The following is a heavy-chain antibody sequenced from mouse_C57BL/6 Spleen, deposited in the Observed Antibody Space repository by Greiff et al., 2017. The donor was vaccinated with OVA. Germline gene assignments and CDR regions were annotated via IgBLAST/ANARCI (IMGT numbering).Heavy chain of an antibody. CDR2: IYPRSGNT. CDR3: ARMGHISGAWFAY. CDR1: GYTFTSYG. D-gene: IGHD3-1*01. Sequence: VQLQQSGAELARPGASVKLSCKASGYTFTSYGISWVKQRTGQGLEWIGEIYPRSGNTYYNEKFKGKATLTADKSSSTAYMELRSLTSEYSAVYFCARMGHISGAWFAYWGQGTLVTVSA. V-gene: IGHV1-81*01. J-gene: IGHJ3*01.